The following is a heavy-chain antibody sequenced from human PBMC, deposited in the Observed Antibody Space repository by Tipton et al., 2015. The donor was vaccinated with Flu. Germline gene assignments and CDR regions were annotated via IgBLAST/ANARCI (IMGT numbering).Heavy chain of an antibody. J-gene: IGHJ5*02. CDR1: GGSISSYY. Sequence: TLSLTCTVSGGSISSYYWSWIRQPAGKGLEWIGRIYTSGSTNYNPSLKSRVTMSVDTSKNQFSLKLSSVTAADTAVYCCARDRRIPPPNWFDPWGQGTLVTVSS. CDR3: ARDRRIPPPNWFDP. V-gene: IGHV4-4*07. CDR2: IYTSGST.